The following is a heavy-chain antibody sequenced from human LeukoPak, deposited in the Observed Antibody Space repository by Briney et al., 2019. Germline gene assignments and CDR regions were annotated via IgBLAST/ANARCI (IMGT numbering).Heavy chain of an antibody. J-gene: IGHJ4*02. V-gene: IGHV4-39*01. CDR3: ARQVATTRNYFDY. D-gene: IGHD5-12*01. CDR2: IYYSGST. Sequence: SETLSLTCTVSGGSISSSSSYWGWIRQPPGKGLEWIGSIYYSGSTYYNPSLKSRVTISVDTSKNQFSLKLSSVTAADTAVYYCARQVATTRNYFDYWGQGTLVTVSS. CDR1: GGSISSSSSY.